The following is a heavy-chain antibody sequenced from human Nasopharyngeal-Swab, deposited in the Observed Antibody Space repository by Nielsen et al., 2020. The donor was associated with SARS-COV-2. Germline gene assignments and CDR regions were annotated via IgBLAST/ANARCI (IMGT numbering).Heavy chain of an antibody. J-gene: IGHJ4*02. CDR1: GYTFTSYG. CDR2: ISAYNGNT. V-gene: IGHV1-18*01. CDR3: ARTRIAGQEYYFDY. D-gene: IGHD6-13*01. Sequence: ASVKVSCKASGYTFTSYGISWVRQAPGQGLEWMGWISAYNGNTNYAQKLQGRVTMTTDTSTSTAYMELRSLRSDDTAVYYCARTRIAGQEYYFDYWAREPWSPSPQ.